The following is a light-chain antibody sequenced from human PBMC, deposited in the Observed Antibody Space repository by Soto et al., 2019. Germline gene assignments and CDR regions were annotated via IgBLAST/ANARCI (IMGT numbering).Light chain of an antibody. CDR1: SSDVGGYNS. CDR2: DVS. J-gene: IGLJ2*01. CDR3: SSYTSSSTLVL. V-gene: IGLV2-14*01. Sequence: QSVLTQPASVSGSPGQSITISCTGTSSDVGGYNSVSWYQQFPDKAPKLMIYDVSNWPSGVSNRFSGSKSGNTASLTISGLQAEDEADYYCSSYTSSSTLVLFGGGTKLTVL.